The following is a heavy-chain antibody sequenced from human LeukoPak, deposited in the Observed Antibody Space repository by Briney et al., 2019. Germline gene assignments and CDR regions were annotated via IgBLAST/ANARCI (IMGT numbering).Heavy chain of an antibody. CDR1: GFTFSSYG. V-gene: IGHV3-33*01. J-gene: IGHJ4*02. D-gene: IGHD4-17*01. CDR2: IWYDGSNK. CDR3: ARDHDYGDYAISYYFDY. Sequence: GGSLRLSCAASGFTFSSYGMHWVRQAPGKGLEWVAVIWYDGSNKYYADSAKGRFTISRDNSKNTLYLQMNSLRAEDTAVYYCARDHDYGDYAISYYFDYWGQGTLVTVSS.